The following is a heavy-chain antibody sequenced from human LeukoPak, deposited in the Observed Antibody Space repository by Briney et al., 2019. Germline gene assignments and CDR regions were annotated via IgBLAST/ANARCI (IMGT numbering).Heavy chain of an antibody. Sequence: PGGSLRLSCAASAFTFGSYGMHWVRQAPGKGLEWVAVISFDGTNKNYADSVRGRFTISRENSKSTLYLQMNSLRVEDTAVCYCARSDAFYCSGGSCYSGYYGMDVWGQGTTVTVSS. CDR1: AFTFGSYG. CDR3: ARSDAFYCSGGSCYSGYYGMDV. CDR2: ISFDGTNK. V-gene: IGHV3-30*03. D-gene: IGHD2-15*01. J-gene: IGHJ6*02.